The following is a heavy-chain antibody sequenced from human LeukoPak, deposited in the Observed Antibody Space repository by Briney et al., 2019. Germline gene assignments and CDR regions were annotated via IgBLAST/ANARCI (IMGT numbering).Heavy chain of an antibody. Sequence: SQTLSLTCAISGDSVSSNSVTWNWIRQSPSRGLEWLGKTYYRSTWYNDYAVSVESRITINPDTSKNQFSLQLNSVTPEDTAVYYCARDRQWLVGGVYYYYGMDVWGQGTTVTVSS. D-gene: IGHD6-19*01. CDR3: ARDRQWLVGGVYYYYGMDV. J-gene: IGHJ6*02. CDR2: TYYRSTWYN. V-gene: IGHV6-1*01. CDR1: GDSVSSNSVT.